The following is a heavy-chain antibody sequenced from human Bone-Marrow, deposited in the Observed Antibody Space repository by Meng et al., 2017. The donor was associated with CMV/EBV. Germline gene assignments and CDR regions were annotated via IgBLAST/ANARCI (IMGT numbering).Heavy chain of an antibody. Sequence: GESLKISCAASGFTVSSNYMNWVRQAPGKGLEWVSYIDNGGDTIYYADSVKGRFTISRDNAKNSLYLQMNSLRAEDTAVYYCAGAFHPNYDILTGYYSLGDYWGQGTLVTVSS. V-gene: IGHV3-48*03. CDR3: AGAFHPNYDILTGYYSLGDY. D-gene: IGHD3-9*01. CDR1: GFTVSSNY. J-gene: IGHJ4*02. CDR2: IDNGGDTI.